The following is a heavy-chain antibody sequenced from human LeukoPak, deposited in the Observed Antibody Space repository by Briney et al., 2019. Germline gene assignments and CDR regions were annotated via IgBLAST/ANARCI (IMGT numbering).Heavy chain of an antibody. Sequence: SETLSLTCTVSGGSISSYYWSWIRQPPGKGLEWIGFIFYSGTTNYNPSLKSRVTISVDTSKNQFSLKLSSVTAADTAVYYCARVTGYMIEDYFDYWGQGTLVTVSS. CDR2: IFYSGTT. CDR3: ARVTGYMIEDYFDY. D-gene: IGHD3-22*01. J-gene: IGHJ4*02. V-gene: IGHV4-59*01. CDR1: GGSISSYY.